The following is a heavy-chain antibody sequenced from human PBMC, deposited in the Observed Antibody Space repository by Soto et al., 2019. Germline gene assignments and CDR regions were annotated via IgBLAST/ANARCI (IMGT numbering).Heavy chain of an antibody. CDR3: ARDRGGSYSRFDY. V-gene: IGHV4-4*02. J-gene: IGHJ4*02. CDR2: FYHSGST. CDR1: GGSISSSNW. D-gene: IGHD1-26*01. Sequence: QVQLQESGPGLVKPSGTLSLTCAVSGGSISSSNWWSWVRQPPGKGLEWIGEFYHSGSTNYNPSLKSRVTLSVDKSKNQFSLKLSSVTAADTAVYYCARDRGGSYSRFDYWGQGTLVTVSS.